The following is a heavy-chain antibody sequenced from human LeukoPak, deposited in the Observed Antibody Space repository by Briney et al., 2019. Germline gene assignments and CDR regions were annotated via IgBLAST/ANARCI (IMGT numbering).Heavy chain of an antibody. CDR1: GFSFSTYA. Sequence: GGSLRLSCAASGFSFSTYAMGWVRQAPGEGLEWVSGISDSGGATLYADSVKGRFTISRDNSKNTLYLQMNSLRAEDSAVYYWARRPVNTMLVANPKKWVDPWGQGTLVTVSS. D-gene: IGHD3-22*01. CDR2: ISDSGGAT. CDR3: ARRPVNTMLVANPKKWVDP. J-gene: IGHJ5*01. V-gene: IGHV3-23*01.